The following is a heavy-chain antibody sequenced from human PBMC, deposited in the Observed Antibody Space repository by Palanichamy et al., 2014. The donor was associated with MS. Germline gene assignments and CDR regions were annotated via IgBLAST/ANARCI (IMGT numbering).Heavy chain of an antibody. V-gene: IGHV4-31*03. CDR1: GDSISRNGYC. D-gene: IGHD6-6*01. Sequence: QVHLQESGPGLVKPSQTLSLTCTVSGDSISRNGYCWSWIRQYPGKGLEWIGYLYNRGNTNYNPSLKSRLSMSVDTSKNQFSLRLSSVTAADSAVYYCATRTMAARPFDYWGQGTLVTVSS. CDR2: LYNRGNT. CDR3: ATRTMAARPFDY. J-gene: IGHJ4*02.